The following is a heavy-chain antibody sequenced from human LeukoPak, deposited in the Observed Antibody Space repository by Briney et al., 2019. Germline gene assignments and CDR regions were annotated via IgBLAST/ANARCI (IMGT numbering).Heavy chain of an antibody. CDR2: ISSSSSYI. CDR3: ARDRGSGYDFEN. V-gene: IGHV3-21*01. D-gene: IGHD5-12*01. Sequence: PGGSLRLSCAASGFTFSSYSMNWVRQAPGKGLEWVSSISSSSSYIYYADSVKGRFTISRDNAKNSLYLQMNSLRAEDTAVYYCARDRGSGYDFENWGQGTLVTVSS. CDR1: GFTFSSYS. J-gene: IGHJ4*02.